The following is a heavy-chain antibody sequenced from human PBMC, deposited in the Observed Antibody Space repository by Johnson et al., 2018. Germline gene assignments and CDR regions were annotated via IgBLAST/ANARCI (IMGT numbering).Heavy chain of an antibody. CDR3: ARLRCCGTPYMDI. Sequence: EVQLVESGGGLVQXGGSLRLSCTGSGFTIDDHYMNWVRQPPGKGLEGVSLIFSDDTTYYTNSVQGRFTISRDPSKTTLSLPMASLTPEDTAVYYCARLRCCGTPYMDIWGKGTAVTVSS. CDR2: IFSDDTT. CDR1: GFTIDDHY. V-gene: IGHV3-66*02. J-gene: IGHJ6*03. D-gene: IGHD2-15*01.